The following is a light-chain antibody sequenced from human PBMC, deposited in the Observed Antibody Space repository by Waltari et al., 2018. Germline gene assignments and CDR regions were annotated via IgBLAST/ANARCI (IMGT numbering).Light chain of an antibody. V-gene: IGKV3-11*01. Sequence: EIVLTQSPATLSLSPGEGATLSCRASQSVLTHLAWYQHKPGQAPRLLIYGSSNRATDIPARLSGSGSGTDFTLTISSLEPEDFADYYCQQTNNWPLTFGGGTKVDIK. J-gene: IGKJ4*01. CDR1: QSVLTH. CDR2: GSS. CDR3: QQTNNWPLT.